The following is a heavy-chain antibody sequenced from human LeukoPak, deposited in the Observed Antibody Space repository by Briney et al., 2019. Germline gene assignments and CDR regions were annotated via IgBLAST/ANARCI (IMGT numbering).Heavy chain of an antibody. V-gene: IGHV1-3*03. Sequence: GASVKVSCKASGYTFTSYAMHWVRQAPGQRLEWMGWINAGNGNTKYSQEFQGRVTITRDTSASTAYMELSSLRSEDMAVYYCARESAGVYVPEYYFDYWGQGTLVTVSS. J-gene: IGHJ4*02. CDR1: GYTFTSYA. CDR3: ARESAGVYVPEYYFDY. CDR2: INAGNGNT. D-gene: IGHD2-8*01.